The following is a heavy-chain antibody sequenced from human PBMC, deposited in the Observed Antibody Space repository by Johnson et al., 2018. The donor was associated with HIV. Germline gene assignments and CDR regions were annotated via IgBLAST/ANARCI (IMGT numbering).Heavy chain of an antibody. V-gene: IGHV3-30*04. CDR1: GFTFSSYA. Sequence: QVQLVESGGGLVQPGGSLRLSCAASGFTFSSYAMHWVRQAPGKGLEWVAIISYDGSNKYYADSVKGRFTISRDNSKNTLYLQMNSLRAEDTAVYYCAKDSFFYDSAFDIWGQGTMVTVSS. J-gene: IGHJ3*02. CDR2: ISYDGSNK. D-gene: IGHD3-22*01. CDR3: AKDSFFYDSAFDI.